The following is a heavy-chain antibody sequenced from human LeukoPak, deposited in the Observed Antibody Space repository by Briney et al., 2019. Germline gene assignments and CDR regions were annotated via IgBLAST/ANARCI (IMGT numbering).Heavy chain of an antibody. CDR2: ISGSGGST. J-gene: IGHJ4*02. V-gene: IGHV3-23*01. CDR1: GFTFSSYA. Sequence: GGSLRLSCAASGFTFSSYAMSWVRQAPGKGLEWVSAISGSGGSTYYADSEKGRFTISRDNSKNTLYLQMNSLRAEDTAVYYCAKDPRITIFGVDTPSDYWGQGTLVTVSS. D-gene: IGHD3-3*01. CDR3: AKDPRITIFGVDTPSDY.